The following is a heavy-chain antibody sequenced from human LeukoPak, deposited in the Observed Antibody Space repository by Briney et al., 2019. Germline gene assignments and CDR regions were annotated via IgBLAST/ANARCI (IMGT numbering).Heavy chain of an antibody. J-gene: IGHJ4*02. Sequence: SETLSLTCAVYGGSFSGYYWSWIRQPPGKGLEWIGEIKHSGSTNYNPSLKSRVTISVDTSKNQFSLKLSSVTAADTAVYYCASSHGGSYLRGGYYFDYWGQGTLVTVSS. CDR2: IKHSGST. V-gene: IGHV4-34*01. D-gene: IGHD1-26*01. CDR1: GGSFSGYY. CDR3: ASSHGGSYLRGGYYFDY.